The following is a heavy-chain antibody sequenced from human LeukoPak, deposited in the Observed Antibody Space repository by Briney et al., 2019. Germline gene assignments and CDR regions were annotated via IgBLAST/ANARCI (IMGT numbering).Heavy chain of an antibody. Sequence: GGSLRLSCAASGFIFNSCAMSWVRQAPGKGLEWVSVTSASGGSIYYADSVKGRFTISRDNSKNTVHLQMNSLRAEDTAVYYCAKKASGLIRGVIEPYYYYGMDVWGQGTTVTVSS. CDR1: GFIFNSCA. CDR2: TSASGGSI. J-gene: IGHJ6*02. D-gene: IGHD3-10*01. CDR3: AKKASGLIRGVIEPYYYYGMDV. V-gene: IGHV3-23*01.